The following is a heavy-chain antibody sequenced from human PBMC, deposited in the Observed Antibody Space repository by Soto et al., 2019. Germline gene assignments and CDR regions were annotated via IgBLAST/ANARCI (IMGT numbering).Heavy chain of an antibody. V-gene: IGHV3-7*01. J-gene: IGHJ3*02. CDR3: ARDSNWNYPRDAFDI. D-gene: IGHD1-7*01. CDR1: GFTFSSYW. Sequence: VQLVESGGGLVQPGGSLRLSCAASGFTFSSYWMSWVRQAPGKGLEWVANIKQDGSEKYYVDSVKGRFTISRDNAKNSLYLQMNSLRAEDTAVYYCARDSNWNYPRDAFDIWGQGTMVTVSS. CDR2: IKQDGSEK.